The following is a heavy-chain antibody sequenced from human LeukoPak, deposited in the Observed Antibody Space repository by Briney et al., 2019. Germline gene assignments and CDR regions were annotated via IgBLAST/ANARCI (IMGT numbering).Heavy chain of an antibody. CDR1: GGSISSGGYY. V-gene: IGHV4-30-2*01. D-gene: IGHD3-3*01. CDR3: ARVGGIRFLEWLLPHYFDY. CDR2: IYHSGST. Sequence: PSQTLSLTCTVSGGSISSGGYYWSCIRQPPGKGLECIGYIYHSGSTYYNPSLKSRVTISVDRSKNQFSLKLSSVTAADTAVYYCARVGGIRFLEWLLPHYFDYWGQGTLVTVSS. J-gene: IGHJ4*02.